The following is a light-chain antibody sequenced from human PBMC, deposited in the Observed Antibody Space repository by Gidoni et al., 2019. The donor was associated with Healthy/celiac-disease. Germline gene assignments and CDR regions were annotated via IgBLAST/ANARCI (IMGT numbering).Light chain of an antibody. Sequence: EIVLTQSPGTLSLSPGERATLSCRASQSVSSSYVAWYQQKPGKAPRLLIYGASSRATGVPDRFSGSGSGTDFTLTISRVEPEDVAVYYCQQDGSSPITFGQGTRLEIK. CDR1: QSVSSSY. J-gene: IGKJ5*01. CDR3: QQDGSSPIT. CDR2: GAS. V-gene: IGKV3-20*01.